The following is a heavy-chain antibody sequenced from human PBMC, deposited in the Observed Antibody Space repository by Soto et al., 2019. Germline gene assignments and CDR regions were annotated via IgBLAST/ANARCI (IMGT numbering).Heavy chain of an antibody. D-gene: IGHD6-19*01. Sequence: SETLSLTCTVTGDSISSRSYYWGWIRQPPGKGLEWIGSIYYSGSTYNNPSLRSRVSMSIDTSKDQFSLKLKSVTAADTAVYYCARDLRGAGTSGYYGMDVWGQGTTVTVSS. V-gene: IGHV4-39*02. J-gene: IGHJ6*02. CDR2: IYYSGST. CDR3: ARDLRGAGTSGYYGMDV. CDR1: GDSISSRSYY.